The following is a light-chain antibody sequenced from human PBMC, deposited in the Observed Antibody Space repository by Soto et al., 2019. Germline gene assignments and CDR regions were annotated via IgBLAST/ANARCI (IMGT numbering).Light chain of an antibody. J-gene: IGLJ2*01. CDR1: SSDVGGYNY. CDR2: DVS. V-gene: IGLV2-14*01. Sequence: QSALTQPASVSGSPGQSITISCTGTSSDVGGYNYVSWYQQHPGKAPKHMIDDVSNRPSVVSNPFYGYKCGNTASRTISGRRDEEGGDYNSSSYTSSSTLGVVFGGGTQLTVL. CDR3: SSYTSSSTLGVV.